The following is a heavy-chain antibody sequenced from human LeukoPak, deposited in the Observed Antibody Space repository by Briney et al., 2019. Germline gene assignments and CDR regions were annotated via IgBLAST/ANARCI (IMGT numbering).Heavy chain of an antibody. J-gene: IGHJ3*02. CDR2: IYYSGST. D-gene: IGHD3-22*01. V-gene: IGHV4-39*07. CDR3: ARDPGVITTELDAFDI. CDR1: GGSVSSSSYY. Sequence: SETLSLTCTVSGGSVSSSSYYWGWIRQPPGKGLEWIGSIYYSGSTYYNPSLKSRVTISVDTSKNQFSLKLSSVTAADTAVYYCARDPGVITTELDAFDIWGQGTMVTVSS.